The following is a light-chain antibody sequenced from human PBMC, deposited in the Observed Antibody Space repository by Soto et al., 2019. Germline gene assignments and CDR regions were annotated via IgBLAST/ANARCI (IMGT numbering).Light chain of an antibody. Sequence: QTVVTQEPSFSVSPGGTVTLTCGLSSGSVSTTYYPSWYQQTPGQAQRTLIYSTNTRSSGVPDRFSGSILGNKAALTITGAQADDEADYYCVLYMSSGISVFGGGTKLTVL. V-gene: IGLV8-61*01. J-gene: IGLJ3*02. CDR1: SGSVSTTYY. CDR2: STN. CDR3: VLYMSSGISV.